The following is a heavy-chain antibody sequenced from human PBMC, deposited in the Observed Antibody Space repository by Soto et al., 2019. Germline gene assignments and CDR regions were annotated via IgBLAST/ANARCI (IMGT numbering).Heavy chain of an antibody. Sequence: PXETLSLTCTVAGVSISGYDWSWIRQPPGRGLEWIGYIYYSGSTNYNPSLKSRVTISVDTSKNQFPLKLSSVNVAETAVYDCASDMRCTNGVCYPFWLDPWGQGNMATVSS. CDR2: IYYSGST. CDR1: GVSISGYD. J-gene: IGHJ5*01. CDR3: ASDMRCTNGVCYPFWLDP. V-gene: IGHV4-59*01. D-gene: IGHD2-8*01.